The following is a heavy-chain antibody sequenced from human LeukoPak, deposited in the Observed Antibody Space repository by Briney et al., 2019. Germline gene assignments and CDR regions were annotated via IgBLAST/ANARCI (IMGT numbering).Heavy chain of an antibody. J-gene: IGHJ5*02. Sequence: ASVKVSCKASGGTLSSYAISWVRQAPGQGLEWMGRIIPILGIANYAQKFQGRVTITADKSTSTAYMELSSLRSEDTAVYYCARESTMRLFDPWGQGTLVTVSS. D-gene: IGHD3-22*01. V-gene: IGHV1-69*04. CDR2: IIPILGIA. CDR1: GGTLSSYA. CDR3: ARESTMRLFDP.